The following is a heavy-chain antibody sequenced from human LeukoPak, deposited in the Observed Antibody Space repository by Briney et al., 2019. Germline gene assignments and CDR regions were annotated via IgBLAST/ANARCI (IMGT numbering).Heavy chain of an antibody. CDR2: MNPNSGDT. CDR1: GYTFTGYY. Sequence: ASVKVSCKASGYTFTGYYMHWVRQAPGQGLEWMGWMNPNSGDTNYVQKFQGRVTMTRDTSIPTAYMELSRLTSDDTAVYYCAREKDRAMVSELDFWGQGTLVTDSS. CDR3: AREKDRAMVSELDF. D-gene: IGHD5-18*01. V-gene: IGHV1-2*02. J-gene: IGHJ4*02.